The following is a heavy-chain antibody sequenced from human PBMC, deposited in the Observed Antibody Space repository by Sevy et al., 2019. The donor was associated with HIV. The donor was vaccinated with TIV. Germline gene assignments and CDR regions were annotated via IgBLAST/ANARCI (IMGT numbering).Heavy chain of an antibody. Sequence: GGSLRLSCAASGFTFSSYSMNWVRQAPGKGLEWVSSISSSSSYIYYADSVKGRFTISRDNAKNSLYLQMNSLRAEDTAVYYCAREKQYYYDSSGYYTTHRGAFDIWGQGTMVTVSS. CDR2: ISSSSSYI. V-gene: IGHV3-21*01. J-gene: IGHJ3*02. CDR1: GFTFSSYS. CDR3: AREKQYYYDSSGYYTTHRGAFDI. D-gene: IGHD3-22*01.